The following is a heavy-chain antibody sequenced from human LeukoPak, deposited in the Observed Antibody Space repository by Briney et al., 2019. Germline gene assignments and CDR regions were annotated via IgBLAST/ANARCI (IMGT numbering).Heavy chain of an antibody. CDR3: AKAYSSGWYPWPMEYSGSYPPLNWFDP. CDR1: GFTFSSYG. J-gene: IGHJ5*02. Sequence: PGGSLRLSCAASGFTFSSYGMHWVRQAPGKGLEWVAVISYDGSNKYYADSVKGRFTISRDNSKNTLYLQMNSLRAEDTAVYYCAKAYSSGWYPWPMEYSGSYPPLNWFDPWGQGTLVTVSS. V-gene: IGHV3-30*18. CDR2: ISYDGSNK. D-gene: IGHD6-19*01.